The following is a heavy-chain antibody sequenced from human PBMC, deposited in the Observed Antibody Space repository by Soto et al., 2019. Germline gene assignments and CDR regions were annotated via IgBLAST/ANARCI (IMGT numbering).Heavy chain of an antibody. J-gene: IGHJ5*01. CDR2: IYYSGST. CDR1: GGSISSGDYY. V-gene: IGHV4-30-4*01. Sequence: SETLSLTCTVSGGSISSGDYYWSWIRQPPGKGLEWIGYIYYSGSTYYNPSLKSRVTISVDTSKNQFSLKLSSVTAADTAVYYCARERPDRASLDSSGQGTLVTVSS. D-gene: IGHD6-6*01. CDR3: ARERPDRASLDS.